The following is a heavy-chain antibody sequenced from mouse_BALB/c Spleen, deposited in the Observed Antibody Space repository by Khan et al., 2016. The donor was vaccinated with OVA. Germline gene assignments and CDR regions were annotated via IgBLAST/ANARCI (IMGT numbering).Heavy chain of an antibody. CDR2: ISSVAYSI. CDR1: GFTFIDYG. Sequence: EVELVESGGGLVQPGGSRKLSCAASGFTFIDYGMAWVRQTPGKGPEWIAFISSVAYSIYYADTVTGRFTISRENAKNTLYLEMSSLGSDDTAMYYCARRGFAYWGQGTLVTVSA. V-gene: IGHV5-15*02. CDR3: ARRGFAY. J-gene: IGHJ3*01.